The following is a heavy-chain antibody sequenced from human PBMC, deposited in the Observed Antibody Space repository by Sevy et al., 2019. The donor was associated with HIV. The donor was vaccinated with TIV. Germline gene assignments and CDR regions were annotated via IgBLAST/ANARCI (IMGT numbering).Heavy chain of an antibody. J-gene: IGHJ5*02. D-gene: IGHD6-19*01. Sequence: SETLSLTCAVSGGSISSSHWWSWVRQSPGKGLEWIGEIYHSGSTNYNPSLKSRVTISVDKSKNQFSLKVSSVTAADTAVYYCARGEDSSGWHGSGWFDPWGQGTLVTVSS. CDR1: GGSISSSHW. CDR2: IYHSGST. CDR3: ARGEDSSGWHGSGWFDP. V-gene: IGHV4-4*02.